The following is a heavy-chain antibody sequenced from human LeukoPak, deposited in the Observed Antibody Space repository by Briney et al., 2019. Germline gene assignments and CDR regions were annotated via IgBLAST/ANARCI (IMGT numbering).Heavy chain of an antibody. CDR3: ARDRLSANAFDM. J-gene: IGHJ3*02. CDR1: GGSITNYY. D-gene: IGHD2-21*02. V-gene: IGHV4-59*01. CDR2: ISHIGST. Sequence: SETLSLTCSVSGGSITNYYWNWLRQPPGKGLEWLGYISHIGSTNYNPSLKSRITISVDRSKNQFYLKLTSVTAADTAIYYCARDRLSANAFDMWGQGTVVTVSS.